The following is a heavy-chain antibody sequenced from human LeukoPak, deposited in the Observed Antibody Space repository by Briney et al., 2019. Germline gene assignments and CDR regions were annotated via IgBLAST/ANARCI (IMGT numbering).Heavy chain of an antibody. Sequence: SETLSLTCTVSGGSISSYYWSWIRQPPRKGLDWIGYIYYSGSTNYNPSLKSRVTISVDMSKNQFSLKLTSVTAADTAVYYCARDDSNYYDSSGFDYWGQGTLVTVSS. D-gene: IGHD3-22*01. CDR1: GGSISSYY. CDR2: IYYSGST. J-gene: IGHJ4*02. V-gene: IGHV4-59*01. CDR3: ARDDSNYYDSSGFDY.